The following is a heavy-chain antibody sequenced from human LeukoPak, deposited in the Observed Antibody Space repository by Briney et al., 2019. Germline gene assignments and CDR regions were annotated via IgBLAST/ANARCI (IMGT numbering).Heavy chain of an antibody. Sequence: PSETLSLTCTVSGGSLTYYYWTWIRQSPGRRPEWIGYIYYSGSTYYNPSLKSRVTISVDTSKNQFSLKLSSVTAADTAVYYCARGDDILTGSLDFDYWGQGTLVTVSS. J-gene: IGHJ4*02. D-gene: IGHD3-9*01. V-gene: IGHV4-59*08. CDR1: GGSLTYYY. CDR2: IYYSGST. CDR3: ARGDDILTGSLDFDY.